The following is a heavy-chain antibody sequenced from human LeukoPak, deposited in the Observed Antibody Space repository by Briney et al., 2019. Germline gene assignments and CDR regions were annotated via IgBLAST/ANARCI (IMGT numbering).Heavy chain of an antibody. CDR2: IYYDGST. CDR1: GDSISGGGYY. CDR3: AGRGSPYYFDF. D-gene: IGHD3-10*01. J-gene: IGHJ4*02. V-gene: IGHV4-31*03. Sequence: PSETLSLTCTVSGDSISGGGYYWSWIRQHPGRGLEWIGYIYYDGSTSYNPSLKSRLTISIDTSKNQFSLKLSSVTAADTAVYFCAGRGSPYYFDFWGQGTLVTVSS.